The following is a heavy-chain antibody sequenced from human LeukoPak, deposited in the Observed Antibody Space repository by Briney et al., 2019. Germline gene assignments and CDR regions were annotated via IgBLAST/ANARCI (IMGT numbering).Heavy chain of an antibody. CDR2: ISTSGST. CDR1: GGSISSYY. CDR3: ARDSLLGATIWADRAYFDF. Sequence: SETLSLTCTVSGGSISSYYWSWIRQPAGKGLEWIGRISTSGSTNYNPSLKSRVTMSVDTSKNQFSLKLNYVTAADTAVYYCARDSLLGATIWADRAYFDFWGQGTLVTVPT. D-gene: IGHD1-26*01. V-gene: IGHV4-4*07. J-gene: IGHJ4*02.